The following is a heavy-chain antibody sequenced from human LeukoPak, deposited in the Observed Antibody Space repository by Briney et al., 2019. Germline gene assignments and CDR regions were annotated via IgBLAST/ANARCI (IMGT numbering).Heavy chain of an antibody. CDR3: ARWGNCSSTSCYPHFDY. CDR2: ISYDGSNK. V-gene: IGHV3-30*04. CDR1: GFTFSSYA. D-gene: IGHD2-2*01. J-gene: IGHJ4*02. Sequence: GRSLRLSCAASGFTFSSYAMHWVRQAPGKGLEWVAVISYDGSNKYYADSVKGRFTISRDNSKNTLYLQMNSLRAEDTAVYYCARWGNCSSTSCYPHFDYWGQGTLVTVSS.